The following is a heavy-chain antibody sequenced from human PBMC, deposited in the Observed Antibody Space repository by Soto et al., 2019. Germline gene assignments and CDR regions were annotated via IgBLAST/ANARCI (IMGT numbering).Heavy chain of an antibody. CDR1: GYTFTTYA. CDR2: IDTVKGNT. Sequence: ASVKVSCKASGYTFTTYAIHWVLLAPGQGRQWLGWIDTVKGNTRYSQNFQGRVTITRDTSADTSFLELTSLTSEDWAVYFCARDPRLVSDFDARTDWARFDSWGRGTLVTVSS. CDR3: ARDPRLVSDFDARTDWARFDS. D-gene: IGHD3-9*01. V-gene: IGHV1-3*04. J-gene: IGHJ4*02.